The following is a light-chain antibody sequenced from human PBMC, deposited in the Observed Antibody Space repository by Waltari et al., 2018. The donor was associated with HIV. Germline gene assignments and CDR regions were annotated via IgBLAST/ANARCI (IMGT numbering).Light chain of an antibody. CDR1: SFDIYGYNF. CDR2: EVI. J-gene: IGLJ3*02. Sequence: QSALTQPASVSGSPGQSITISCTGASFDIYGYNFVSWFQHHPGKAPKVIIYEVINRPSGVSKRFSGSKSGNKSSLTISGLQPEDEAEYFCVSYKSSSSPVFGGGTKLTV. V-gene: IGLV2-14*01. CDR3: VSYKSSSSPV.